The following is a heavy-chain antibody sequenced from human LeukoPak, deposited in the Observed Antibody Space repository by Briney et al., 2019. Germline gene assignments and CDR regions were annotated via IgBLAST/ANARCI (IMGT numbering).Heavy chain of an antibody. Sequence: GASQRLSCAASGVTLSSYAMSSVRQAPGRGLEWVSAISGSGGSTYYADTVKGRFTSSRDNPKNPLYLQMNSLRAEDTAVYYCAKGRLQLALGILPIDYWGQGTLVTVSS. CDR2: ISGSGGST. V-gene: IGHV3-23*01. J-gene: IGHJ4*02. CDR1: GVTLSSYA. CDR3: AKGRLQLALGILPIDY. D-gene: IGHD6-6*01.